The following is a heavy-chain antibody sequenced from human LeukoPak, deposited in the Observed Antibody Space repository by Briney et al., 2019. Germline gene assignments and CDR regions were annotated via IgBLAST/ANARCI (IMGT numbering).Heavy chain of an antibody. D-gene: IGHD5-18*01. Sequence: PGGSLRLSCAASGFTVSSNYMSWVRQAPGKGLEWVSVIYSDHSTYYADSVKGRFTISRDSSKNTLYLQMNSLRAEDTAVYYCARVGDTAMTKLFDHWGQGTLVTVSS. J-gene: IGHJ4*02. CDR2: IYSDHST. CDR3: ARVGDTAMTKLFDH. V-gene: IGHV3-66*01. CDR1: GFTVSSNY.